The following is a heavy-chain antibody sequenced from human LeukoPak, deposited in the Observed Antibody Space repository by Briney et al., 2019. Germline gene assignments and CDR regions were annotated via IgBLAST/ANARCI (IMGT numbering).Heavy chain of an antibody. CDR2: IYYSGST. D-gene: IGHD2-21*01. CDR3: ARHGGLGAVVPYFDY. Sequence: SETLSLTCTVSDVSISSSSYYWGWIRQPPGKGLEWIGSIYYSGSTYYNPSLKSRVIISVDTSKNQFSLKLSSVAAADTAVYYCARHGGLGAVVPYFDYWGQGTLVTVSS. V-gene: IGHV4-39*01. J-gene: IGHJ4*02. CDR1: DVSISSSSYY.